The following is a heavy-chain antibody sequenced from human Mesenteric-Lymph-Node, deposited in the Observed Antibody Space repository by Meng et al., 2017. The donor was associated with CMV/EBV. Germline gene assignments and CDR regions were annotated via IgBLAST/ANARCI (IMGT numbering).Heavy chain of an antibody. Sequence: GGSLRLSCAASGFTFSSYSMNWVRQAPGKGLEWVSSISSSSSYIYYADSVKGRFTISRDNAKNSLYLQMNSLRAEDTAVYYCARVERYYDYWSGYSKGGYFYGMDVWGQGTTVTVSS. V-gene: IGHV3-21*01. D-gene: IGHD3-3*01. CDR1: GFTFSSYS. CDR2: ISSSSSYI. J-gene: IGHJ6*02. CDR3: ARVERYYDYWSGYSKGGYFYGMDV.